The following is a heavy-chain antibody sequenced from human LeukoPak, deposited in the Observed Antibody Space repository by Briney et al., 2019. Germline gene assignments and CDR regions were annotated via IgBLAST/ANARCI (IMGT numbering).Heavy chain of an antibody. J-gene: IGHJ4*02. CDR1: GFTFSSYW. Sequence: GGSLRLSCAASGFTFSSYWMSWVRQAPGKGLEWVANIKQDGSERYYVDSVKGRLTISRDNAKNSLYLQMNSLRVEDTAVYYCARSSSWAYFDYWGRGTLVTVSS. V-gene: IGHV3-7*01. CDR3: ARSSSWAYFDY. D-gene: IGHD6-13*01. CDR2: IKQDGSER.